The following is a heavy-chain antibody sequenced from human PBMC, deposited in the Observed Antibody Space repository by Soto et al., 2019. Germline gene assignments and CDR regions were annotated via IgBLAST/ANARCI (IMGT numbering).Heavy chain of an antibody. J-gene: IGHJ3*02. CDR3: ATWHLQEHAYDI. V-gene: IGHV3-53*01. CDR2: LYDLDGT. D-gene: IGHD1-1*01. CDR1: GFTVSGKKY. Sequence: DVQLVASGGGLIQPGESLRLSCAAFGFTVSGKKYVAWVRQAPGKGLEWVSALYDLDGTYYADSVKGRFTTSSDSSRTTVYLQMNSRRPDDTAVYSCATWHLQEHAYDIWGQGTMVTVSS.